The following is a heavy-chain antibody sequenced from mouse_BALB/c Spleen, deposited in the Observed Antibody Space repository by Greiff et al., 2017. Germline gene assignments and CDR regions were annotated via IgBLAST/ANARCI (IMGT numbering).Heavy chain of an antibody. CDR3: ARDPPYGKDAMDY. J-gene: IGHJ4*01. CDR1: GFTFSSYG. V-gene: IGHV5-6-3*01. CDR2: INSNGGST. Sequence: EVQRVESGGGLVQPGGSLKLSCAASGFTFSSYGMSWVRQTPDKRLELVATINSNGGSTYYPDSVKGRFTISRDNAKNTLYLQMSSLKSEDTAMYYCARDPPYGKDAMDYWGQGTSVTVSS. D-gene: IGHD2-10*02.